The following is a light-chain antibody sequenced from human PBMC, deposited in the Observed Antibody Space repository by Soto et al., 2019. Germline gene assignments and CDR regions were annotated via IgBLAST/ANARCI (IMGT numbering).Light chain of an antibody. CDR1: QSVSSY. J-gene: IGKJ5*01. CDR3: QQRSNGPPIT. Sequence: EIVLTQSPVTLSLYPGDGATLSCRASQSVSSYLAWYQQKPGQAPRLLIYDASNRATGIPARFSGGGSGTDFTLTIDNLEPEDFALYYCQQRSNGPPITFGQGTRLEIK. CDR2: DAS. V-gene: IGKV3-11*01.